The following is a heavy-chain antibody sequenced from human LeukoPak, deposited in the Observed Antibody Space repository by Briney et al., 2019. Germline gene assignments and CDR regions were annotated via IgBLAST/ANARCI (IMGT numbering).Heavy chain of an antibody. J-gene: IGHJ6*03. CDR3: ARGYCSGGSCSSLYYYYYMDV. V-gene: IGHV3-7*01. CDR2: IKRDGSEK. D-gene: IGHD2-15*01. CDR1: GFIFSSYW. Sequence: GGSLRLSCAASGFIFSSYWMSWVRQSPGKGLEWVANIKRDGSEKYYVDSVKGRFTISRDNAKNSLYLQMNSLRAEDTAVYYCARGYCSGGSCSSLYYYYYMDVWGKGTTVTVSS.